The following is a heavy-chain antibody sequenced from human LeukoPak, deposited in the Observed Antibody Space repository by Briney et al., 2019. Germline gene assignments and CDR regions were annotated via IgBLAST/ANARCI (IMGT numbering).Heavy chain of an antibody. D-gene: IGHD3-10*01. Sequence: ASVKVSCKASGYTFTGYYMHWVRQAPGQGLEWMGWINPNSGGTNYAQKFQGWVTMTRDTSISTAYMELSRLRSDGTAVYYCARDRGGTGDHWFDPWGQGTLVTVSS. CDR1: GYTFTGYY. V-gene: IGHV1-2*04. CDR2: INPNSGGT. CDR3: ARDRGGTGDHWFDP. J-gene: IGHJ5*02.